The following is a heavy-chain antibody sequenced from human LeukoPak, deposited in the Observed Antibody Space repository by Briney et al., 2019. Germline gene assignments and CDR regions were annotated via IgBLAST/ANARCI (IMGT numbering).Heavy chain of an antibody. D-gene: IGHD5-18*01. CDR2: INHSGST. CDR1: GGSFSGYY. CDR3: ARTTEGGYTYGYFYYYYMDV. J-gene: IGHJ6*03. V-gene: IGHV4-34*01. Sequence: SETLSLTCAVYGGSFSGYYWSWIRQPPGKGLEWIGEINHSGSTNYNPSLKSRVTISVDTSKNQFSLNLSSMTAADTAVYYCARTTEGGYTYGYFYYYYMDVWGKGTTVTISS.